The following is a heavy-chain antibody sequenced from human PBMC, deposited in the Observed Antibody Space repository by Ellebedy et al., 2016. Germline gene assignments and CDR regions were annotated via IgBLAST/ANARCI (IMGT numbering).Heavy chain of an antibody. D-gene: IGHD1-26*01. CDR1: GFTFSSYA. V-gene: IGHV3-64*01. CDR3: ARGGGSYLFDY. CDR2: ISSNGGST. J-gene: IGHJ4*02. Sequence: GESLKISCAASGFTFSSYAMHWVRQAPGKGLEYVSAISSNGGSTYYANSVKGRFTISRDNSKNTLYLQMGSLRAEDMAVYYCARGGGSYLFDYWGQGTLVTVSS.